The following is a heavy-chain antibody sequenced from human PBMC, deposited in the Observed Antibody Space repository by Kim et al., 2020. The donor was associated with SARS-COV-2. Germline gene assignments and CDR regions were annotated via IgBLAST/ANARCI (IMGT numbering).Heavy chain of an antibody. CDR3: ARGRLDGGYQGNV. D-gene: IGHD2-15*01. CDR1: GYTFTIYA. V-gene: IGHV7-4-1*02. Sequence: ASVKVSCKASGYTFTIYAMNWVRQAPGQGLEWMGWINTNTGNPTYAQGFTGRFVFSLDTSVTTAYLQISNLKAEDTAVYYCARGRLDGGYQGNVWGQGTLVNVSS. CDR2: INTNTGNP. J-gene: IGHJ4*02.